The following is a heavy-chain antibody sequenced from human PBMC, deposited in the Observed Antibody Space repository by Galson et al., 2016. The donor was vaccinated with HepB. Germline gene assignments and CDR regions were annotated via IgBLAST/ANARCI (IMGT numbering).Heavy chain of an antibody. D-gene: IGHD3-16*01. CDR2: IWYDGSNE. Sequence: SLRLSCAASGFTFSRHSMSWVRQAPGKGLEWVAVIWYDGSNEYYPDSVQGRFTISRDNSKNTLYLQMNSLRAEDTAVYYCARDQNPLGDYYYGMDVWGQGTTVTVSS. CDR1: GFTFSRHS. V-gene: IGHV3-33*08. CDR3: ARDQNPLGDYYYGMDV. J-gene: IGHJ6*02.